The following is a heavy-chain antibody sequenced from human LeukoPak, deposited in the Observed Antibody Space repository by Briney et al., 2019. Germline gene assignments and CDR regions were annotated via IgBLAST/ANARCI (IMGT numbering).Heavy chain of an antibody. D-gene: IGHD6-19*01. CDR2: ISGSGGST. V-gene: IGHV3-23*01. J-gene: IGHJ4*02. Sequence: GGSLRLSCAASGFIFNKYWMSWVRQAPGKGLEWVSAISGSGGSTYYADSVKGRFTISRDNSKNTLYLQMNSLRAEDTAVYYCAKGRSSGWYALFDYWGQGTLVTVSS. CDR3: AKGRSSGWYALFDY. CDR1: GFIFNKYW.